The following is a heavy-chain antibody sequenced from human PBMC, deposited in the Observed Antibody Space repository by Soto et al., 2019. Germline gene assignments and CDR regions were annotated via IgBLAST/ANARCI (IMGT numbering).Heavy chain of an antibody. Sequence: EVQLVESGGGLVQPGGSLRLSCAASGFTFSSYWMHWVRKAPGKGLVWVSRINSDGSSTRYADSVKGRFTISRDNDKNPLYLQMNSLSAEDTAVYYCARVIFYWGQGTLVTVSS. J-gene: IGHJ4*02. CDR1: GFTFSSYW. V-gene: IGHV3-74*01. CDR3: ARVIFY. D-gene: IGHD2-15*01. CDR2: INSDGSST.